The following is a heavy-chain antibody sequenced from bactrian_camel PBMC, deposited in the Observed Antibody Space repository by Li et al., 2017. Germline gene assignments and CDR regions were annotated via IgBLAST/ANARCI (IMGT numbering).Heavy chain of an antibody. V-gene: IGHV3S31*01. D-gene: IGHD6*01. CDR1: GSTSEIYC. CDR3: AAGDRSYGDTCRNIY. J-gene: IGHJ4*01. Sequence: DVQLVESGGGSVQTGGSLRLSCEASGSTSEIYCMGWFRQAQGKERERVATLYSGGYSTFYANSVKGRFTISRDNAKNTLYLQMNSLKPDDTAVYYCAAGDRSYGDTCRNIYWGQGTQVTVS. CDR2: LYSGGYST.